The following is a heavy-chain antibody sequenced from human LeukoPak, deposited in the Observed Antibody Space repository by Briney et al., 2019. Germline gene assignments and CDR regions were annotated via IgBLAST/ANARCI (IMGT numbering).Heavy chain of an antibody. CDR3: AXXFDSRGYYYYGMDV. Sequence: SETLSLTCTVSGXSIXGXXXXXXXXPPXXXXXWXGYXXXXGSTGXNPSXKSRVTISVDTSKTQFSLNLSSVTAADTAVYYXAXXFDSRGYYYYGMDVWGQGTTVTVSS. D-gene: IGHD3-22*01. CDR2: XXXXGST. CDR1: GXSIXGXX. J-gene: IGHJ6*02. V-gene: IGHV4-59*01.